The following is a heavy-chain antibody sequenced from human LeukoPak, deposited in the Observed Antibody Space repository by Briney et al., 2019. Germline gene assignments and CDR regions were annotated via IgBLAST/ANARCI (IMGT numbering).Heavy chain of an antibody. CDR2: ISSSSSLT. CDR3: AKLGGSVNSGYGFDY. Sequence: GGSLRLSCAASGFIFSDYYMSWIRQAPGKGLECVSHISSSSSLTDYTDSVKGRFTISRDNSKNTLYLQMNSLRAEDTAVYYCAKLGGSVNSGYGFDYWGQGTLVTVSS. D-gene: IGHD5-12*01. CDR1: GFIFSDYY. J-gene: IGHJ4*02. V-gene: IGHV3-11*03.